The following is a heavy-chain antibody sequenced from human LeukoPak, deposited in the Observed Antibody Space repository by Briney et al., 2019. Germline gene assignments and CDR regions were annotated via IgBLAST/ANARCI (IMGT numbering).Heavy chain of an antibody. CDR1: GCTFSSYA. CDR3: ARDLRDITMHY. D-gene: IGHD3-10*01. Sequence: SVKVSCKASGCTFSSYAISWVRQAPGQGLEWMGRIIPILGIANYAQKFQGRVTITADKSTSTAYMELSSLRSEDTAVYYCARDLRDITMHYWGQGTLVTVSS. V-gene: IGHV1-69*04. J-gene: IGHJ4*02. CDR2: IIPILGIA.